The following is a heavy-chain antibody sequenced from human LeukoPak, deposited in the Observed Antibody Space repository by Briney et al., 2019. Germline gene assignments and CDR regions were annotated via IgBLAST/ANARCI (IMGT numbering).Heavy chain of an antibody. J-gene: IGHJ4*02. CDR1: GGSISSNY. D-gene: IGHD3-22*01. Sequence: ETLSLTCTVSGGSISSNYMSWVRQAPGKGLEWVSVIYSGGSTYYADSVKGRFTISRDNSKNTLYLQMNSLRAEDTAVYYCARAVDDSSGYYYGYYDYWGQGTLVTVSS. CDR2: IYSGGST. CDR3: ARAVDDSSGYYYGYYDY. V-gene: IGHV3-66*01.